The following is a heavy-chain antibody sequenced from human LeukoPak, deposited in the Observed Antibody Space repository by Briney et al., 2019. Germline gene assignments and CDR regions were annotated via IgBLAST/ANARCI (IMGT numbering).Heavy chain of an antibody. Sequence: TSETLSLTCAVYGGSFSGYYWSWIRQPPGKGLEWIGEINHSGSTNYNPSLKSRVTISVDTSKNQFSLKLSSVTAADTAVYYCARGRMLGSTSLNYYYYYGMDVWGQGTTVTVSS. D-gene: IGHD2-2*01. CDR2: INHSGST. J-gene: IGHJ6*02. CDR3: ARGRMLGSTSLNYYYYYGMDV. CDR1: GGSFSGYY. V-gene: IGHV4-34*01.